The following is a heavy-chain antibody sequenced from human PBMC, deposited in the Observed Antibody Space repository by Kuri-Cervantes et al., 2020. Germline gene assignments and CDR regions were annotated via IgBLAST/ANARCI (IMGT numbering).Heavy chain of an antibody. Sequence: SVKVSCKASGGTFSSYAISWVRQAPGQGLEWMGGIIPIFGTANYAQKFQGRVTITADESTSTAYMELSSLRSDDTAVYYCARDRSNLAVAGDFDYWGQGTLVTVSS. CDR3: ARDRSNLAVAGDFDY. V-gene: IGHV1-69*13. J-gene: IGHJ4*02. CDR1: GGTFSSYA. D-gene: IGHD6-19*01. CDR2: IIPIFGTA.